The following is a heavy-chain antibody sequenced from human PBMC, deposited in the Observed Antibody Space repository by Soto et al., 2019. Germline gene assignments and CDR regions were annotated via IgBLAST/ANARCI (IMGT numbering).Heavy chain of an antibody. Sequence: QVQLQESGPGLVKPSQTLSLTCTVSGGSISSGGYYWSWIRQHPGKGLEWIGYIYYSGSTYYNPXXNSRVTISVAXXKXRXXLKLSSVTAADTAVYYCARGRGIVATINRSLLFDYWGQGTLVTVSS. D-gene: IGHD5-12*01. CDR2: IYYSGST. J-gene: IGHJ4*02. CDR3: ARGRGIVATINRSLLFDY. V-gene: IGHV4-31*03. CDR1: GGSISSGGYY.